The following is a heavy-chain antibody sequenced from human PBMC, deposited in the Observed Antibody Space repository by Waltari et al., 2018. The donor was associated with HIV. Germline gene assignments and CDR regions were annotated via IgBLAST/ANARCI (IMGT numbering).Heavy chain of an antibody. D-gene: IGHD3-3*01. V-gene: IGHV4-34*01. J-gene: IGHJ3*01. CDR2: ISPGGST. Sequence: QVRLHPWCAGLLKPSQTLSLTCAVYVGSFSGFSWSWNRQSPGNGVKWIGEISPGGSTNYNPSLMSPVTISPDTSKNQFSLKVTSLTAADTAIYYCAWFCRGYRWIWEAFDLWGQGTMVTISS. CDR3: AWFCRGYRWIWEAFDL. CDR1: VGSFSGFS.